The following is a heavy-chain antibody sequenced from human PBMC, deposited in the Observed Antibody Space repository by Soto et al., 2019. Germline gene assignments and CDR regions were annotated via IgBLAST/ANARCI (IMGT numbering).Heavy chain of an antibody. CDR3: AKGILSATIGPYAMDV. J-gene: IGHJ6*02. V-gene: IGHV3-30*18. D-gene: IGHD3-16*01. Sequence: GGSLRLSCEASGFAFRSYAMHWVRQAPGKGLEWVGVISYDGGNIYYADSVKGRFTISRDNSKNTLYVQVNSLRPEDTAVYYCAKGILSATIGPYAMDVWGQGTTVTVSS. CDR2: ISYDGGNI. CDR1: GFAFRSYA.